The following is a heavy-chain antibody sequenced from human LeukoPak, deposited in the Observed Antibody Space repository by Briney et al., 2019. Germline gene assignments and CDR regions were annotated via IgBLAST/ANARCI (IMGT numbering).Heavy chain of an antibody. Sequence: GGSLRLSCAASGFTFDDYAMHWVRQAPGKGLEWVSGISGNSGSIGYADSVKGRFTISRDNAKNSLYLQMNSLRAEDTALYYCAKGSYYYDSSGYRRGYFDYWGQGTLVTVSS. V-gene: IGHV3-9*01. CDR3: AKGSYYYDSSGYRRGYFDY. D-gene: IGHD3-22*01. J-gene: IGHJ4*02. CDR1: GFTFDDYA. CDR2: ISGNSGSI.